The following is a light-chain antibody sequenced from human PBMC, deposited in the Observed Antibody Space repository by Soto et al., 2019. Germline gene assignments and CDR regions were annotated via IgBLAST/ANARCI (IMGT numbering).Light chain of an antibody. Sequence: EIVLTQSPGTLSLSPGERATLSCRASQSVSSSYLAWYQQKPGQAPRLLIYGASSRATGIPDRFSGSGSGTDFTLTISRLEPEDFAVSYCQQYGRSPVAFGQGTKVEIK. CDR3: QQYGRSPVA. CDR1: QSVSSSY. J-gene: IGKJ1*01. V-gene: IGKV3-20*01. CDR2: GAS.